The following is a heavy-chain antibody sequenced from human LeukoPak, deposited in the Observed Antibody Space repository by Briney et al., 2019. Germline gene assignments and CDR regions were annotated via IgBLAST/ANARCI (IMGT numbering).Heavy chain of an antibody. CDR1: GFTFTSCA. J-gene: IGHJ4*02. Sequence: GGSLRLSCAASGFTFTSCAMNWVRQAPGKGLEWVSGISGSGGSTYYADSVKGRFSISRDNSKNTLYLQLNSLRVEDTAEYCCAKAHGGSYHSGIDWGQGTLVIVSS. CDR3: AKAHGGSYHSGID. D-gene: IGHD2-8*01. CDR2: ISGSGGST. V-gene: IGHV3-23*01.